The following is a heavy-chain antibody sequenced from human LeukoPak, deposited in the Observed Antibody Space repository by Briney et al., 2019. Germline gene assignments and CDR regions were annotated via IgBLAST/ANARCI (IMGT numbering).Heavy chain of an antibody. V-gene: IGHV3-23*01. CDR3: AKTFYYDSRGSYYFDY. Sequence: GGSLRLSCAASGFTFSSYAMSWVRQAPGKGLEWVSSITGSGSSANNADSVKGRFTISRDNSKNTLSLQMNSLRAEDTAVYYCAKTFYYDSRGSYYFDYWGQGTLVTVSS. CDR1: GFTFSSYA. J-gene: IGHJ4*02. CDR2: ITGSGSSA. D-gene: IGHD3-22*01.